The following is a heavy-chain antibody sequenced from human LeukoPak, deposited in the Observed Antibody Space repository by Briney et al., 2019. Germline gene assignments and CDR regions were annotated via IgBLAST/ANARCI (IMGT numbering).Heavy chain of an antibody. CDR2: INWNGGST. CDR3: ARAPTVSVGYCSSSSCQADY. D-gene: IGHD2-2*01. CDR1: GFTFDDYG. J-gene: IGHJ4*02. V-gene: IGHV3-20*01. Sequence: PGGSLRLSCAASGFTFDDYGMSWVRQAPGKGLEWVSGINWNGGSTGYADSVKGRFTISRDNAKNSLYLQMNSLRAEDTALYHCARAPTVSVGYCSSSSCQADYWGQGTLVTVSS.